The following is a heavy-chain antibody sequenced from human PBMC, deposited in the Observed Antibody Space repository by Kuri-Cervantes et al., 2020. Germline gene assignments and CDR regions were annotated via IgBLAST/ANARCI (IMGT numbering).Heavy chain of an antibody. J-gene: IGHJ4*02. Sequence: SETLFLTCTVSGYSISSGYYWGWIRQPPGKGLEWIGSIYHSGGTYYNPSLKSRVTISVDTSKNQFSLRLTSVTAADTAVYYCVRGGDDGYFAYFNYWGQGTLVTVSS. D-gene: IGHD5-24*01. V-gene: IGHV4-38-2*02. CDR2: IYHSGGT. CDR1: GYSISSGYY. CDR3: VRGGDDGYFAYFNY.